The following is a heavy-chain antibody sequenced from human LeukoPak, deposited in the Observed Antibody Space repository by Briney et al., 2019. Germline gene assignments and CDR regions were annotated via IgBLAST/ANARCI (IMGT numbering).Heavy chain of an antibody. CDR2: IKPNSGGT. J-gene: IGHJ2*01. V-gene: IGHV1-2*02. Sequence: ASVKVSCKASGHTFTGYDINWVRQATGQGLEWMGWIKPNSGGTDYAQKFQGRVTMTRDTSISTAYMELSRLRSDDTAVYYCAREEEGVRCSSTGCSSHYWYFDVWGRGTLVTVSS. CDR3: AREEEGVRCSSTGCSSHYWYFDV. D-gene: IGHD2-2*01. CDR1: GHTFTGYD.